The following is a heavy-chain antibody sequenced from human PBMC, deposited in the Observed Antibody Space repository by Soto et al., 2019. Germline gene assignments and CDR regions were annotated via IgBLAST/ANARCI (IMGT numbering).Heavy chain of an antibody. CDR1: DGFLSESY. Sequence: SETLSLTCAVYDGFLSESYWTWIRQPRGKGLEWIGEINHVAGTNYNPSLKSRVTMSVDTSQNQFSLRLISVTAADTAMYFSVRKRYQLPSSVLWIDPWGQGTPVT. D-gene: IGHD3-16*02. J-gene: IGHJ5*02. CDR3: VRKRYQLPSSVLWIDP. V-gene: IGHV4-34*01. CDR2: INHVAGT.